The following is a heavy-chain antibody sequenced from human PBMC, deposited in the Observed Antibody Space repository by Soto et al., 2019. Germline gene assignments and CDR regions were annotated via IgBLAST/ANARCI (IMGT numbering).Heavy chain of an antibody. CDR2: IFYTGTT. CDR3: ARLVVVAPVANA. Sequence: QLKLQESGPGLVKPSETLSLTCSVSGGSISYNSYYWGWIRQPPGKGLEWVGGIFYTGTTYYSPSLRDRFTISLDTSKTSFSLNLTSVTAADTAVYFCARLVVVAPVANAWGQGTLVTVSS. J-gene: IGHJ5*02. V-gene: IGHV4-39*02. D-gene: IGHD2-2*01. CDR1: GGSISYNSYY.